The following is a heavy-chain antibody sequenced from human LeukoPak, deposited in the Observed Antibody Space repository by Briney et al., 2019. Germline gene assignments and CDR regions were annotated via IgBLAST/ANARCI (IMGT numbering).Heavy chain of an antibody. J-gene: IGHJ4*02. D-gene: IGHD5/OR15-5a*01. V-gene: IGHV3-11*01. CDR1: GFTFSDYY. Sequence: GGSLRLSCAASGFTFSDYYMSWIRQAPGKGLEWVSYISSSGSTIYYADSVKGRFTISRDNAKNSLYLQMNSLRAEDAAVYYCAREQTQGLYAYFDYWGQGTLVTVSS. CDR3: AREQTQGLYAYFDY. CDR2: ISSSGSTI.